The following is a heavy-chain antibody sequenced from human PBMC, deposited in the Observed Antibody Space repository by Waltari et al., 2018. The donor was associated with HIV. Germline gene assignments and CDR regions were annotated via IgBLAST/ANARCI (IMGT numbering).Heavy chain of an antibody. Sequence: DVRLEASGGNLVQPGGSLRLSCAASGFNFRSYWMHWIRHAPGKGLVLVSQITIDGTETSDLDSVKGRFTMSRDNTKNTVYMQMNGLSVDDTAIYYCTSDLSTYGHEFDYWGQGTRVTVAS. J-gene: IGHJ4*02. CDR3: TSDLSTYGHEFDY. V-gene: IGHV3-74*01. CDR1: GFNFRSYW. CDR2: ITIDGTET. D-gene: IGHD2-2*01.